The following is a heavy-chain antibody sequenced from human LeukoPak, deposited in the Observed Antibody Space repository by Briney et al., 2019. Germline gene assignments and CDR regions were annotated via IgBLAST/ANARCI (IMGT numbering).Heavy chain of an antibody. V-gene: IGHV3-7*01. CDR3: ARDLWYCSRTDCPPYNWFDH. J-gene: IGHJ5*02. CDR1: GFTFSSFW. D-gene: IGHD2-2*01. CDR2: IKQDGSEK. Sequence: GGSLRLSXAASGFTFSSFWMNWVRQAPGKGLEWLANIKQDGSEKYYVDSVKGRFTISRDNAKNSLFLQMNSLRVEDTAVYYCARDLWYCSRTDCPPYNWFDHWGQGTLVTVSS.